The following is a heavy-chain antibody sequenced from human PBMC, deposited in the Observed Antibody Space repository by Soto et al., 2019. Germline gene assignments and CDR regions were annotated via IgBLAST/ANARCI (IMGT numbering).Heavy chain of an antibody. Sequence: EVQLLESGGGLVQPGGSLRLSCAASGFTFSSYAMSWVRQAPGKGLEWVSGISGSGGSTYYADSVKGRFTISRDNSKNTLYLKMNSLRVEDTAVYYCAKGAYGDYSYYYGMDVWGQGTTVTVSS. CDR3: AKGAYGDYSYYYGMDV. D-gene: IGHD4-17*01. CDR1: GFTFSSYA. V-gene: IGHV3-23*01. J-gene: IGHJ6*02. CDR2: ISGSGGST.